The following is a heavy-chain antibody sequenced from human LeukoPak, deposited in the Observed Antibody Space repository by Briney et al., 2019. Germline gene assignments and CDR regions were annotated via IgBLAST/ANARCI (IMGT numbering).Heavy chain of an antibody. J-gene: IGHJ3*02. CDR2: IYYSGST. CDR3: ARAHYKDDAFDI. Sequence: SETLSLTCTVSGGSISSSSYYWGWIRQPPGKGLEWIGSIYYSGSTYYNPSLKSRVTISVDTSKNQFSLKLSSVTAADTAVYYCARAHYKDDAFDIWGRGTMVTVSS. CDR1: GGSISSSSYY. V-gene: IGHV4-39*07. D-gene: IGHD4-11*01.